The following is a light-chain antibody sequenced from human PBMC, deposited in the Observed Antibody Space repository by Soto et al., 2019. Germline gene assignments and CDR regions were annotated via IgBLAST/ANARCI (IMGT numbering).Light chain of an antibody. J-gene: IGKJ5*01. V-gene: IGKV3-11*01. CDR3: QQRSSWPPT. CDR2: DAS. Sequence: EIVLTQSPATLSLSPGERATLSCRASQRISSYLAWYQQKPGQAPRLLIYDASNRATGIPARFSGSGSGTDFPLTISSLEPEDFAVYYCQQRSSWPPTFGQGTRLDIK. CDR1: QRISSY.